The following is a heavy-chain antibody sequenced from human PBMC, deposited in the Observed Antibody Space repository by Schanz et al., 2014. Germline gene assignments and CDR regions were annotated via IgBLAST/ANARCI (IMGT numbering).Heavy chain of an antibody. J-gene: IGHJ4*02. CDR2: ISVYNHNK. CDR1: GYIFINSG. D-gene: IGHD3-3*01. CDR3: AIDRRFFDRDDLYYFDS. Sequence: QIQLVQSGPEVKKPGATVKVSCKASGYIFINSGISWVRQAPGQGLEWMGWISVYNHNKEYDQKFQGRVTMTTDTSTSTAYMALTDLRSDDPAVYYCAIDRRFFDRDDLYYFDSWGQGTLVTVSS. V-gene: IGHV1-18*01.